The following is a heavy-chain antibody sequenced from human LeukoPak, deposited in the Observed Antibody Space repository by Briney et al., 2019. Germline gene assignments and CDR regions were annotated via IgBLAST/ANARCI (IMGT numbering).Heavy chain of an antibody. CDR1: GFTFSTNL. Sequence: GGSLRLSCAASGFTFSTNLIHWVRQAPGKGLEWVALISYAGTNEYYADSVEGRFTISRDNSKNTLYLQMSSLGAEDTAVYYCARGSENYYYMDVWGKGTTVTVSS. CDR3: ARGSENYYYMDV. CDR2: ISYAGTNE. V-gene: IGHV3-30*04. J-gene: IGHJ6*03. D-gene: IGHD1-14*01.